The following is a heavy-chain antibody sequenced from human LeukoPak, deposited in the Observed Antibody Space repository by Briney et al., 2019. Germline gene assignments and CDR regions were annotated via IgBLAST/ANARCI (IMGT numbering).Heavy chain of an antibody. V-gene: IGHV4-59*01. J-gene: IGHJ3*02. CDR2: IYYSGST. Sequence: PSETLSLTCTVSGGSISSYYWSWIRQPPGKGLEWNGYIYYSGSTNYNPSLKSRVTISVDTSKNQFSLKLSSVTAADTAVYYCARAIYDSSGYYWDAFDIWGQGTMVTVSS. D-gene: IGHD3-22*01. CDR1: GGSISSYY. CDR3: ARAIYDSSGYYWDAFDI.